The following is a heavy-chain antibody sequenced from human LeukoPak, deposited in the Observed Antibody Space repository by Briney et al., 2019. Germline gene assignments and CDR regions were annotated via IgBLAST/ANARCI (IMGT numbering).Heavy chain of an antibody. D-gene: IGHD5-12*01. CDR3: ARVGYSGYEFAS. Sequence: GESLKISCQASGYTFSTSWIGWVRQMPGKGLEWMGIIYPSDSDTRYSPSFQGQVTISADKSINTAYLQWNSLKASDTAMYYCARVGYSGYEFASWGQGTLVTVSS. CDR1: GYTFSTSW. V-gene: IGHV5-51*01. J-gene: IGHJ4*02. CDR2: IYPSDSDT.